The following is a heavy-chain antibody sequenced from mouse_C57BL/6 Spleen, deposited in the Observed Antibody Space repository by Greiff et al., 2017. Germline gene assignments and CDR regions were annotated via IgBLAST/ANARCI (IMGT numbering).Heavy chain of an antibody. Sequence: VKLVESGPGLVQPSQSLSITCTVSGFSLTSYGVHWVRQSPGKGLEWLGVIWSGGSTDYNAAFISRLSISKDNSKSQVFFKMNSLQADDTAIYYCASANWDEYFDVWGTGTTVTVSS. CDR3: ASANWDEYFDV. V-gene: IGHV2-2*01. CDR2: IWSGGST. D-gene: IGHD4-1*01. CDR1: GFSLTSYG. J-gene: IGHJ1*03.